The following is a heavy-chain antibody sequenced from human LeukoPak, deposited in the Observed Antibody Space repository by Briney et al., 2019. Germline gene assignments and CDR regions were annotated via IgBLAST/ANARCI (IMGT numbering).Heavy chain of an antibody. Sequence: GESLKISCKASGYSFTTHWIGWVRQMPGKGLEWMGIIYPGDSDTRYSPSFQGHVTISADKSISTAYLQWSSLKASDTAMYYCARPDYYDTRAFDIWGQGTMVTVSS. CDR1: GYSFTTHW. J-gene: IGHJ3*02. D-gene: IGHD3-22*01. CDR3: ARPDYYDTRAFDI. V-gene: IGHV5-51*01. CDR2: IYPGDSDT.